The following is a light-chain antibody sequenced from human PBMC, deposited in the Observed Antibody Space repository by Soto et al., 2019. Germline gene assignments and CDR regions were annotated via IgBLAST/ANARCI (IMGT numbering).Light chain of an antibody. CDR3: PQYDSTTRT. CDR2: GAS. V-gene: IGKV3-20*01. J-gene: IGKJ1*01. CDR1: QSISSSY. Sequence: EIGLPQSPGTLSLSPGERATLSCMASQSISSSYLPWYQQKPGQAPGLLIYGASSRAPGMPDRFSGSGSGRDFTLTISRLEPEDFVVYDGPQYDSTTRTCGQGTKVEVK.